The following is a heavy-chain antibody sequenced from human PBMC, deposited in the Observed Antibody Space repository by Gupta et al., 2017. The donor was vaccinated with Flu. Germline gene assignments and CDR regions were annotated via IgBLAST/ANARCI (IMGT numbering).Heavy chain of an antibody. V-gene: IGHV3-30*18. Sequence: WVRRAPGKGLEWVAAISYDGSVNYYTDSVRGRFTVSRDNPKSTLFLQMNGLRGEDTAVYYCAKDRGGERSSHPHQFYGLDVWGRGTTVSVSS. J-gene: IGHJ6*02. CDR3: AKDRGGERSSHPHQFYGLDV. D-gene: IGHD3-10*01. CDR2: ISYDGSVN.